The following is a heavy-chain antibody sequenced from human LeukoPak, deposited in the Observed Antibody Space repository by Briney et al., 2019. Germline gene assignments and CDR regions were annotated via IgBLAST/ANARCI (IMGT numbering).Heavy chain of an antibody. V-gene: IGHV4-39*07. CDR2: IYYSGST. J-gene: IGHJ4*02. CDR3: AIPIAAAGRNFDY. CDR1: GGSISSSSYY. D-gene: IGHD6-13*01. Sequence: SETLSLTCTVSGGSISSSSYYWGWIRQPPGKGLEWIGSIYYSGSTNYNPSLKSRVTISVDTSKNQFSLKLSSVTAADTAVYYCAIPIAAAGRNFDYWGQGTLVTVSS.